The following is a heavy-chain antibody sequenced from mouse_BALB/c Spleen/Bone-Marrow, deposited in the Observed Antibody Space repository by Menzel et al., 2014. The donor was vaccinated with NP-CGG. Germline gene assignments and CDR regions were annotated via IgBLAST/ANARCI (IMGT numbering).Heavy chain of an antibody. CDR1: GYTFTSYW. J-gene: IGHJ2*01. CDR3: ARTYFDY. V-gene: IGHV1S81*02. Sequence: QVQLQQPGAELVKPGASVKLSCKASGYTFTSYWMHWVKQRPGQGLEWIGEINPSNGRTNYNEKFKSKATLTVDKSSSTAYMQLSSLTSEDSAAYYCARTYFDYWGQGTTLTVSS. CDR2: INPSNGRT.